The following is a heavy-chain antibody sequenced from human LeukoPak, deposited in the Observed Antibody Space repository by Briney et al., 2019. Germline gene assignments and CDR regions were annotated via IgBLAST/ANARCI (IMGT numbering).Heavy chain of an antibody. CDR3: AREVVINVFDY. J-gene: IGHJ4*02. V-gene: IGHV3-53*01. Sequence: PGGSLRLSCAASGFTVSSNYMSWVRQAPGKGLEWVSVIYSGGSTYYADSVKGRFTISRDNSKNTLHLQMNSLRAEDTAVYYCAREVVINVFDYWGQGTLVTVSS. D-gene: IGHD3-22*01. CDR1: GFTVSSNY. CDR2: IYSGGST.